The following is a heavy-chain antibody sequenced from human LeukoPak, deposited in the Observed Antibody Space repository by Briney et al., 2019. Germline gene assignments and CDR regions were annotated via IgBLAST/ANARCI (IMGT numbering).Heavy chain of an antibody. J-gene: IGHJ3*02. CDR3: ARPDYLAAARCFDI. D-gene: IGHD6-13*01. Sequence: SETLSLTCTVSGGSISSGGYYWSWIRQHPGKGLEWIGYIYYSGSTYYNPSLKSRVTISVDTSKNQFSLKLSSVTAADTAVYYCARPDYLAAARCFDIWGQGTMVTVSS. CDR2: IYYSGST. V-gene: IGHV4-31*03. CDR1: GGSISSGGYY.